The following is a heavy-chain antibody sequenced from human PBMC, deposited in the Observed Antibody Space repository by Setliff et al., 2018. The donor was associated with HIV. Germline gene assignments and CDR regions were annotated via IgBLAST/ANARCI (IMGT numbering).Heavy chain of an antibody. D-gene: IGHD6-6*01. Sequence: ASVKVSCKTSEYTFTDYYIHWVRQAPGQGLEWMGRINPDNGATNTAQKFQGRVTMTRDTSIRIAYMELSGLRSDDTAVYYCARDEPKNTEAAPAYWGQGTLVTVSS. V-gene: IGHV1-2*06. CDR3: ARDEPKNTEAAPAY. CDR2: INPDNGAT. J-gene: IGHJ4*02. CDR1: EYTFTDYY.